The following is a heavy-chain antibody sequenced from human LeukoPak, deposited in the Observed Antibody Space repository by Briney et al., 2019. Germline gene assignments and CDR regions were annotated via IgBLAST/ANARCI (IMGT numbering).Heavy chain of an antibody. CDR3: ARDFAFDI. V-gene: IGHV4-34*01. Sequence: SETLSLTCAVSGGSFSGYYWSCIRQPPGKGLEWIGEINHSGSTNYNPSLKSRVTISVDTSKNQFSLKLSSVTAADTAVYYCARDFAFDIWGQGTMVTVSS. CDR1: GGSFSGYY. CDR2: INHSGST. J-gene: IGHJ3*02.